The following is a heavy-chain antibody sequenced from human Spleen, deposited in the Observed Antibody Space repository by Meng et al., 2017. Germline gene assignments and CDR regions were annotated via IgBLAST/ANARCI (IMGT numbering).Heavy chain of an antibody. J-gene: IGHJ2*01. V-gene: IGHV4-34*01. CDR2: NNHSGDT. D-gene: IGHD6-6*01. Sequence: VQLQKCAAGLLRPSEALPLTCAVYGGSSSGHYWSWIRQPPGKGLEWIGENNHSGDTNYNPSLKSRVTISVDTSKNQFSLNLSSVTAADTAVYYCARVRGYSSSSAYWYFDLWGRGTLVTVSS. CDR1: GGSSSGHY. CDR3: ARVRGYSSSSAYWYFDL.